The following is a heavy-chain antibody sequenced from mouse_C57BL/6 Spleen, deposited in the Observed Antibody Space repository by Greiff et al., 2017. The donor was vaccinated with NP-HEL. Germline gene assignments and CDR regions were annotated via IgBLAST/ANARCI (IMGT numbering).Heavy chain of an antibody. D-gene: IGHD3-2*02. CDR1: GYTFTSYW. J-gene: IGHJ2*01. CDR3: ARGDSSGYDY. CDR2: IDPSDSYT. Sequence: QVQLQQPGAELVMPGASVKLSCKASGYTFTSYWMHWVKQRPGQGLEWIGEIDPSDSYTTYNQKFKGKATLTVDKSSSTAYMQLSSLTSEDSAVYYCARGDSSGYDYWGQGTTLTVSS. V-gene: IGHV1-69*01.